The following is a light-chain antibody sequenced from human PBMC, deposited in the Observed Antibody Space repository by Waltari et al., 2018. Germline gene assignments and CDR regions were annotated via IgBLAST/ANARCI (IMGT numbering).Light chain of an antibody. CDR3: CSYAGRSTWV. V-gene: IGLV2-14*03. CDR2: DVT. CDR1: STAVADYNS. J-gene: IGLJ3*02. Sequence: ALTQPASVSGSPGQSLTISCPGPSTAVADYNSLSWYQQIPGKAPQVIIYDVTNRPSGVSNRFSGSKSGNSASLSISGLQAEDEAHYYCCSYAGRSTWVFGGGTKVTVL.